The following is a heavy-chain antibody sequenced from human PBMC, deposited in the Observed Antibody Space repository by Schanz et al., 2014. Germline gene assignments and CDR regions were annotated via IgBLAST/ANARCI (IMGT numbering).Heavy chain of an antibody. V-gene: IGHV4-31*03. CDR1: GDSMSSVGYY. Sequence: QVQLQESGPGLVKPSQTLSLTCNVSGDSMSSVGYYWNWIRQHPGKGLEWIGYIYDSGNTYYNPSLKSRVTMSIDTSEKQFSLNLRSVTGADTAVYYCARLVGPSFYYGMDVWGQGTTVTVSS. D-gene: IGHD2-15*01. CDR3: ARLVGPSFYYGMDV. CDR2: IYDSGNT. J-gene: IGHJ6*02.